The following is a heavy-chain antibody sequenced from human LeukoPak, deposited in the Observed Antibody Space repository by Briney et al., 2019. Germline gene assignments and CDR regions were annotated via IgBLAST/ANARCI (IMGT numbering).Heavy chain of an antibody. D-gene: IGHD2-15*01. CDR2: IIPIFGTA. Sequence: GSSVKVSCKASGGTFSSYAISWVRQAPGQGLEWMGGIIPIFGTANYAQKFQGRVTITTDESTSTAYMELSSLRSEDTAVYYCARGRKIDIYCSGGSCHAGWFDPWGQGTLVTVSS. CDR3: ARGRKIDIYCSGGSCHAGWFDP. V-gene: IGHV1-69*05. J-gene: IGHJ5*02. CDR1: GGTFSSYA.